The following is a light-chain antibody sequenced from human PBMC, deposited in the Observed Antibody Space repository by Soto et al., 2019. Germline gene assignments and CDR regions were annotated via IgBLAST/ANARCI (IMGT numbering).Light chain of an antibody. CDR1: HSVSSN. CDR3: QQYNKGPLT. CDR2: GAS. Sequence: ERVMTQSPATLSVSPGERATLSCRASHSVSSNLAWYQQKPGQAPRLLIYGASTRATGIPARFSGSGSGTEFTLTISSMQSEDFAVYYCQQYNKGPLTFGQGTKVEIK. V-gene: IGKV3-15*01. J-gene: IGKJ1*01.